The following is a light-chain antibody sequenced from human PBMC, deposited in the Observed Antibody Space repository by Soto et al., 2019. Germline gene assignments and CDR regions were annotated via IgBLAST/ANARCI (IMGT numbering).Light chain of an antibody. V-gene: IGKV3-15*01. CDR1: QSVNIY. CDR2: GAS. J-gene: IGKJ5*01. Sequence: TPSPDTLFVPPRERATVSCRASQSVNIYLAWYQQKPGQAPRLLIFGASTRATGIPARFSGSGSGTEFTLTISSLQSEDFAVYYCQQRSNWPPTFGQGTRLEVK. CDR3: QQRSNWPPT.